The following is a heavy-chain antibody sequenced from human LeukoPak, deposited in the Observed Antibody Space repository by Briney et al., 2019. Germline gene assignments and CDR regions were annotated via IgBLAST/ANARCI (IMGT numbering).Heavy chain of an antibody. V-gene: IGHV3-9*01. CDR2: ISWNSGSI. CDR3: ARAKAVAGQTGYYYYGMDV. Sequence: GRSLRLSCAASGFTFDDYAMHWVRQAPGKGLEWVSGISWNSGSIGYADSVKGRFTISRDNAKNSLYLQMNSLRAEDTAVYYCARAKAVAGQTGYYYYGMDVWGQGTTVTVSS. CDR1: GFTFDDYA. J-gene: IGHJ6*02. D-gene: IGHD6-19*01.